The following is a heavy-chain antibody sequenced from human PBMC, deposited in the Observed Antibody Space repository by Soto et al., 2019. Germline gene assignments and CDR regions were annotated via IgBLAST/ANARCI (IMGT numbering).Heavy chain of an antibody. D-gene: IGHD2-2*01. CDR3: ARDAPETAPY. V-gene: IGHV4-31*03. CDR2: INYRGST. J-gene: IGHJ4*02. CDR1: GGSISSGDYY. Sequence: QVQLQESGPGLVKPSQTLSLTCTVSGGSISSGDYYWNWIRQHPEKGLEWIGYINYRGSTFYNPSLKSRILISVEKSKNQFSLKLSSVTAADTAVYYCARDAPETAPYWGQGTLVTISS.